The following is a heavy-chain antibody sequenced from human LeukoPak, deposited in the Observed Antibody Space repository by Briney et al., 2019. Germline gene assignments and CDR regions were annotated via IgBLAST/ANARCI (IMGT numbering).Heavy chain of an antibody. Sequence: SETLSLTCTVSGGSISGYYWTWIRQPPGKGLEWIGYMYYNGNTNYNPSLKSRVTISVDTSKNQFSLKLSSVTAADTAVYYCARAGRWEGRPHAFDIWGQGTMVTVSS. CDR3: ARAGRWEGRPHAFDI. D-gene: IGHD1-26*01. V-gene: IGHV4-59*01. CDR1: GGSISGYY. CDR2: MYYNGNT. J-gene: IGHJ3*02.